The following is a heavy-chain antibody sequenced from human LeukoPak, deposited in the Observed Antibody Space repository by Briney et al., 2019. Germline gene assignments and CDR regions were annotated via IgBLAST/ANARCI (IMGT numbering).Heavy chain of an antibody. J-gene: IGHJ4*02. CDR1: GYSISSGYY. CDR3: ARYSAYAGHIDY. Sequence: SEILSLTCAVSGYSISSGYYWGWIRQPPVKGLEWIGSIYHSGSTYYNPSLKSRVTISVDTSKNQFSLKLSSVTAADTAVYYCARYSAYAGHIDYWGQGTLVTVSS. CDR2: IYHSGST. V-gene: IGHV4-38-2*01. D-gene: IGHD5-12*01.